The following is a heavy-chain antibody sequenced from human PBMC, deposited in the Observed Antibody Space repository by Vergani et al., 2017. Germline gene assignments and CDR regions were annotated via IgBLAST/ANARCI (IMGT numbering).Heavy chain of an antibody. Sequence: EVQLLESGGDLVQPGGSLRLSCTASGFIFSTYAMSWVRQAPGKGLEWVSGISVSGAPTYHADSLKGRVTISRDNSKNTLYLQMNSLRVEDTAVYYCARAYGRYDWFDYWGQRTLVTVSS. CDR3: ARAYGRYDWFDY. CDR2: ISVSGAPT. CDR1: GFIFSTYA. D-gene: IGHD1-20*01. J-gene: IGHJ4*01. V-gene: IGHV3-23*01.